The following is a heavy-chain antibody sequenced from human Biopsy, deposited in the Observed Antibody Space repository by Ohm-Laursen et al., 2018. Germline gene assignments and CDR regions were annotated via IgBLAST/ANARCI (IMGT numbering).Heavy chain of an antibody. CDR1: SYTFTAYN. D-gene: IGHD2-8*01. Sequence: SVTVSCQASSYTFTAYNIHWMRQAPGQGLEWLGYITCKTGATNYAQKFQGTVTMTRDTSISTAYLALGSLRSADTAIYYCARDPLNGHKHFDYWGQGSLVTVSS. CDR3: ARDPLNGHKHFDY. J-gene: IGHJ4*02. V-gene: IGHV1-2*02. CDR2: ITCKTGAT.